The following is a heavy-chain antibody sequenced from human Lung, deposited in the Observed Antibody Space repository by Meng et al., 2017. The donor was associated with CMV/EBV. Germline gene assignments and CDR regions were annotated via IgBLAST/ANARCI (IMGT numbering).Heavy chain of an antibody. CDR3: ASGGYCSSTSCYRGWVDP. CDR2: INPNSGGT. CDR1: GYTFTGYY. J-gene: IGHJ5*02. Sequence: SVXVSCXXSGYTFTGYYMHWVRQAPGQGLEWMGWINPNSGGTNYAQKFQGRVTMTRDTSISTAYMELSRLRSDDTAVYYCASGGYCSSTSCYRGWVDPWGQGTLVXVSS. D-gene: IGHD2-2*02. V-gene: IGHV1-2*02.